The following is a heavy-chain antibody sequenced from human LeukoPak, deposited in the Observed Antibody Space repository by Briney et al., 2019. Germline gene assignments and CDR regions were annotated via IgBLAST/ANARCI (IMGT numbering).Heavy chain of an antibody. CDR1: GYTFTSYH. J-gene: IGHJ4*02. V-gene: IGHV1-46*01. D-gene: IGHD2-15*01. Sequence: ASVKVSCKASGYTFTSYHMHWVRQAPGQGLEWMGIINPSGGTTNYAQKFQGRVTITADKSTSTAYMELSSLRSEDTAVYYCASGAKDIVVVVAATLYYWGQGTLVTVSS. CDR2: INPSGGTT. CDR3: ASGAKDIVVVVAATLYY.